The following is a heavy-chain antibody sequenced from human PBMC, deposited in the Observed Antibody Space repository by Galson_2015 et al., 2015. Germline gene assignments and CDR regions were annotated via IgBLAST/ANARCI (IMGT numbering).Heavy chain of an antibody. Sequence: SLRLSCAASGFTVSSNYMSWVRQAPGKGLEWVSVIYSGGSIYYADSVKGRFTISRDNSKNTLYLQMNSLRAEDTAVYYCARERDCSSSSCYRNDAFNIWGQGTMVTVSS. CDR3: ARERDCSSSSCYRNDAFNI. CDR1: GFTVSSNY. J-gene: IGHJ3*02. CDR2: IYSGGSI. D-gene: IGHD2-2*01. V-gene: IGHV3-53*01.